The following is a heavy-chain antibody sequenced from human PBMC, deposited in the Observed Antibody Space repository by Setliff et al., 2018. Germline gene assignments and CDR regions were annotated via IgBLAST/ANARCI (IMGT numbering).Heavy chain of an antibody. CDR3: ARAPPNRYSGSYEYFYMDV. CDR2: IYASGST. J-gene: IGHJ6*03. V-gene: IGHV4-4*08. CDR1: GGSISSSY. Sequence: SETLSLTCTVSGGSISSSYWSWIRQPPGKGLEWIGYIYASGSTNYNPSLKSRVTLSVDTSKNQFSLKVSSVTAADTAVYYCARAPPNRYSGSYEYFYMDVWGKGTTVTVSS. D-gene: IGHD1-26*01.